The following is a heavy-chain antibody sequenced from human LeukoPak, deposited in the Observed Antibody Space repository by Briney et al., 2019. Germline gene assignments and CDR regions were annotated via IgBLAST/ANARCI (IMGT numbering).Heavy chain of an antibody. D-gene: IGHD6-13*01. CDR3: ARHLLRSAAAGGGFDY. J-gene: IGHJ4*02. CDR2: IYYSGST. Sequence: PSETLSLTCTVSGGSISSSSYYWGWIRQPPGKGLEWIGSIYYSGSTYYNPSLKSRVTISVDTSKNQFSLKLSSVTAADTAVYYCARHLLRSAAAGGGFDYWGQGTLVTVSS. CDR1: GGSISSSSYY. V-gene: IGHV4-39*01.